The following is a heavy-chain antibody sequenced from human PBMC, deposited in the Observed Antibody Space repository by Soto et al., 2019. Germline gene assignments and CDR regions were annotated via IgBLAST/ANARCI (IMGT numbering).Heavy chain of an antibody. J-gene: IGHJ4*02. D-gene: IGHD6-6*01. V-gene: IGHV1-69*01. CDR3: AKSIAARHPSEEGSYYFDC. CDR1: GGTFSSYA. Sequence: QVQLVQSEAEVKKPGSSVKVSCKASGGTFSSYAISWVRDAPGQGLEWLGGTIPILGTAIYAQKFQGRVTITADESTSRAYMELSSLRSEDTAVYYCAKSIAARHPSEEGSYYFDCWGQGTLVTVSS. CDR2: TIPILGTA.